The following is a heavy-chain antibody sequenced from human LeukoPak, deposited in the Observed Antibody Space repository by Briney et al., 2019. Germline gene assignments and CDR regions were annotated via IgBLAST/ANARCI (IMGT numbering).Heavy chain of an antibody. CDR1: GFTFSSYA. V-gene: IGHV3-30-3*01. CDR2: ISYDGSNK. J-gene: IGHJ2*01. D-gene: IGHD1-1*01. CDR3: AKVERERESPYWYFDL. Sequence: PGRSLRLSCAASGFTFSSYAMHWVRQAPGKGLEWVAVISYDGSNKYYADSVKGRFTISRDNSKNTLYLQMNSLRAEDTAVYYCAKVERERESPYWYFDLWGRGTLVTVSS.